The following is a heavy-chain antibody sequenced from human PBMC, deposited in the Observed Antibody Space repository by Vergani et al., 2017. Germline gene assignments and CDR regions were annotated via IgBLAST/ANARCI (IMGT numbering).Heavy chain of an antibody. Sequence: EVQLLESGGGLVQPGGSLRLSCAASGFTFSSYAMSWVRQAPGKGLEWVSAISGSGGSTYYADSVKGRFTISRDNSKNTLYLQMNSLRAEDTAVYYCAREPTDYGGNSGWFDPWGQGTLVTVSS. CDR1: GFTFSSYA. J-gene: IGHJ5*02. V-gene: IGHV3-23*01. CDR2: ISGSGGST. CDR3: AREPTDYGGNSGWFDP. D-gene: IGHD4-23*01.